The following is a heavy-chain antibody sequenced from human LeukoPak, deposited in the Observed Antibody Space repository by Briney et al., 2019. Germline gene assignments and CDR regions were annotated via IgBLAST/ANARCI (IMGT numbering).Heavy chain of an antibody. V-gene: IGHV3-23*01. D-gene: IGHD3-3*01. J-gene: IGHJ4*02. CDR1: GYTLTRYA. CDR3: TNWGFLELLLSLFDY. Sequence: GGSLRLSCAASGYTLTRYAMSWLRQAPGKGLEWVSAISGSGAKTYYADSVKGRFTISRDNSKNTLYLQMNSLRAEDTAVYYCTNWGFLELLLSLFDYWGQGTLVTVSS. CDR2: ISGSGAKT.